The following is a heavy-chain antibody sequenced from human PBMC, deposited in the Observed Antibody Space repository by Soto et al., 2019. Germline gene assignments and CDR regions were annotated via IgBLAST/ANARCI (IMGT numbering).Heavy chain of an antibody. V-gene: IGHV5-51*01. Sequence: HGESLKISCKGSGYSFTSYWIGWVRQMPGKGLEWMGIIYPGDSDTRYSPSFQGQVTISADKSISTAYLQWSSLKASDTAMYYCAREVNGYSYGPPGYYGMDVWGQGTTVTVSS. D-gene: IGHD5-18*01. CDR2: IYPGDSDT. CDR1: GYSFTSYW. J-gene: IGHJ6*02. CDR3: AREVNGYSYGPPGYYGMDV.